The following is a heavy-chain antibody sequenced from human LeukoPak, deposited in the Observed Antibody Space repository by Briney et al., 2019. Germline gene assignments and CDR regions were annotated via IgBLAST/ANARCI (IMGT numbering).Heavy chain of an antibody. CDR1: GFTFSNAW. V-gene: IGHV3-21*01. D-gene: IGHD3-16*01. CDR2: ITSSSSYI. J-gene: IGHJ4*02. Sequence: GGSLRLSCAASGFTFSNAWMSWVRQAPGKGLEWVSSITSSSSYIFYADSVKGRFTISRDNAKNSLYLQLNSLRAEDTAVYYCASQGDLPTYYFDYWGQGALVTVSS. CDR3: ASQGDLPTYYFDY.